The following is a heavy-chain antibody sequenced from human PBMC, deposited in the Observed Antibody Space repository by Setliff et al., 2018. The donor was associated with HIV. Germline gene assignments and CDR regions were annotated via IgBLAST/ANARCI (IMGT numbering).Heavy chain of an antibody. CDR2: ISSSGSTI. J-gene: IGHJ4*02. Sequence: AGGSLRLSCAASGFTFSDYYMSWIRQAPGKGLEWVSYISSSGSTIYYADSVKGRFTISRDNAKNSLYLQMNSLRAEDTAVYYCARDRDYYDSSGYYYVPNDYWGQGTLVTVSS. CDR3: ARDRDYYDSSGYYYVPNDY. V-gene: IGHV3-11*01. D-gene: IGHD3-22*01. CDR1: GFTFSDYY.